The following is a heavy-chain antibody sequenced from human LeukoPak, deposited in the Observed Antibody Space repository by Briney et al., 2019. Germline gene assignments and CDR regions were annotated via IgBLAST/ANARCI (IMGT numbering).Heavy chain of an antibody. V-gene: IGHV1-3*01. CDR2: INAGNGNT. D-gene: IGHD5-18*01. CDR1: GYTFTSYA. J-gene: IGHJ4*02. Sequence: ASVKVSCKASGYTFTSYAMHWVRPAPGQRLEWMGWINAGNGNTKYSQKFQGRVTITRDTSASTAYMELSSLRSEDTAVYYCASSYQTLFYFDYWGQGTLVTVSS. CDR3: ASSYQTLFYFDY.